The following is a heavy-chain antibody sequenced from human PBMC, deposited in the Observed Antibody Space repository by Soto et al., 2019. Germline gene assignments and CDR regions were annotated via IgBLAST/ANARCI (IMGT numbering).Heavy chain of an antibody. CDR2: ISAYNGNT. CDR3: AREVLGMAITPPFEDAFDI. V-gene: IGHV1-18*01. CDR1: GYTSTSYG. D-gene: IGHD1-20*01. Sequence: ASVKVSCKASGYTSTSYGISWVRQAPGQGLEWMGWISAYNGNTNYAQKLQGRVTMTTDTSTSTAYMELRSLRSDDTAVYYCAREVLGMAITPPFEDAFDIWGQGTMVTVSS. J-gene: IGHJ3*02.